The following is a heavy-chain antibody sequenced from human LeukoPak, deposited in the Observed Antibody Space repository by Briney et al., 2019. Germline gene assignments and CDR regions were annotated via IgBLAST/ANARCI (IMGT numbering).Heavy chain of an antibody. V-gene: IGHV4-4*02. CDR3: ARVGYCSGGSCYDDY. CDR1: GGSISSSNW. J-gene: IGHJ4*02. Sequence: SGTLSLTCAVSGGSISSSNWWSWVRQPPGKGLEWIGEIYHSGSTNYNPSLKSRVTISVDKSKNQFSLKLSSVTAADTVVYYCARVGYCSGGSCYDDYWGQGTLVTVSS. D-gene: IGHD2-15*01. CDR2: IYHSGST.